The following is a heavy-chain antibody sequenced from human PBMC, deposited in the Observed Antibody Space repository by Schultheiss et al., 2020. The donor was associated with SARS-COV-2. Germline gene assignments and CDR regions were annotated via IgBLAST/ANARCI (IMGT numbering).Heavy chain of an antibody. J-gene: IGHJ1*01. CDR1: GGTFSSYA. D-gene: IGHD2-21*01. V-gene: IGHV1-69*06. CDR3: ARGLWWSNRDEYFQH. CDR2: IIPIFGTA. Sequence: SVKVSCKASGGTFSSYAISWVRQAPGQGLEWMGGIIPIFGTANYAQKFQGRVTITADKSTSTAYMELSSLRSEDTAVYYCARGLWWSNRDEYFQHWGQGTLVTVSS.